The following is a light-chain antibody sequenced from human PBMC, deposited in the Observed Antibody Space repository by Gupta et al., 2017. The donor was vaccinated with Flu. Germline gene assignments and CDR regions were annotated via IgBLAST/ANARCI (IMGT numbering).Light chain of an antibody. Sequence: SALTQPPSASGSPGQSVAISCTGTSYDIGAYKFVSWYQQHPGKAPKLVLYEVNKRPAGVPDRFSGARSGNAASLTVSGLQADEEAVYFGSAYAGNKNVLFGGGTKLTV. V-gene: IGLV2-8*01. J-gene: IGLJ2*01. CDR2: EVN. CDR1: SYDIGAYKF. CDR3: SAYAGNKNVL.